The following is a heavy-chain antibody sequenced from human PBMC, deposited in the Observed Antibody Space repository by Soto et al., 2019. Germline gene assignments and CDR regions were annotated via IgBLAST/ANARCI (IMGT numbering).Heavy chain of an antibody. CDR2: ISGSGGST. CDR1: GFTFSSYA. CDR3: AKVYDYIWGSYHIDY. J-gene: IGHJ4*02. Sequence: EVQLLESGGGLVQPGGSLRLSCAASGFTFSSYAMSWVRQAPGKGLEWVSAISGSGGSTYYADSVKGRFTISRDNSKNTLYLKMNSLRAEDTAVYYCAKVYDYIWGSYHIDYWGQGTLVTVSS. V-gene: IGHV3-23*01. D-gene: IGHD3-16*02.